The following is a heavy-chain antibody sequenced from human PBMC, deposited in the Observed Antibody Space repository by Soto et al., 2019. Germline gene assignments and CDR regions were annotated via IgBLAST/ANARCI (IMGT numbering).Heavy chain of an antibody. J-gene: IGHJ5*02. V-gene: IGHV1-46*01. CDR1: GYTFTTYY. CDR2: ISPDGGRT. Sequence: ASVKVSCKASGYTFTTYYMHWVRQAPGQGLEWMGIISPDGGRTSYAQKFQGRVTMTRDTSTSTVYMELSSLRSEDTAVYYCGAYCSRTYCYDWFDPWGQGTLVTVSS. D-gene: IGHD2-2*01. CDR3: GAYCSRTYCYDWFDP.